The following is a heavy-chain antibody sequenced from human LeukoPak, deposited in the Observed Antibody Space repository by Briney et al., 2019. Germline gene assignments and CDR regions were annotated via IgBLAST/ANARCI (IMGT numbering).Heavy chain of an antibody. D-gene: IGHD2-21*02. V-gene: IGHV3-11*03. CDR3: ARKLGGAQCGGDCFFDH. J-gene: IGHJ4*02. Sequence: PGGSLRLSCEASGFMLSVYYMSWFRLAPGKGLEWIGYISPTGSYTTYADSVRGRFTISMDNAKNLLFLQMNDLTTDDTAVYYCARKLGGAQCGGDCFFDHWGQGTRVAVSS. CDR2: ISPTGSYT. CDR1: GFMLSVYY.